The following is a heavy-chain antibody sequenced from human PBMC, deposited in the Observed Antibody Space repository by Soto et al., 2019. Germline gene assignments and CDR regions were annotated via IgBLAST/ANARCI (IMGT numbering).Heavy chain of an antibody. J-gene: IGHJ4*02. CDR3: ARDFYQSSGYCDY. V-gene: IGHV1-18*01. Sequence: QVQLVQSGAEVKKPGASVKVSCTAYGYTFSSYGLSWVRQAPGQGLEWMGWISAYSGNTVYTQRFKGRLTMATDTSTGTAYMELRSLRSDDTALYYCARDFYQSSGYCDYWGQGTLVTVSS. CDR2: ISAYSGNT. D-gene: IGHD3-22*01. CDR1: GYTFSSYG.